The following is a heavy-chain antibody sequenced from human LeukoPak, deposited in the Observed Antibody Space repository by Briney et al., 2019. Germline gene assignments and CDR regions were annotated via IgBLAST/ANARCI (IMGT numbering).Heavy chain of an antibody. Sequence: SETLSLTCAVSGGSIGSGGYSWSWIRQPPGKGLEWIGYIYHSGSTYYNPSLKSRVTISVGRSKNQFSLKLSSVTAADTAVYYCARGGIFATMSDAFDIWGQGTMVTVSS. J-gene: IGHJ3*02. CDR2: IYHSGST. CDR1: GGSIGSGGYS. CDR3: ARGGIFATMSDAFDI. D-gene: IGHD2/OR15-2a*01. V-gene: IGHV4-30-2*01.